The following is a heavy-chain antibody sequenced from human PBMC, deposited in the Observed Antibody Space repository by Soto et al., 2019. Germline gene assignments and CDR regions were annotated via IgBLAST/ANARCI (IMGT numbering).Heavy chain of an antibody. CDR2: ISWEGGSST. J-gene: IGHJ4*02. Sequence: PGGSLRLSCATSGFNFDDYAMHWVRQVPGKGLEWISGISWEGGSSTNYADSVKGRFTISRDNSMNTLYLQMNSLGAEDTAVYYCAKSAPVAAGTGPFDYWGQGTLVTVSS. CDR3: AKSAPVAAGTGPFDY. D-gene: IGHD6-13*01. V-gene: IGHV3-23*01. CDR1: GFNFDDYA.